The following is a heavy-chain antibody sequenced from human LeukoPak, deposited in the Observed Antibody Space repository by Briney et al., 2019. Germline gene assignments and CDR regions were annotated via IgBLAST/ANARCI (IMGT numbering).Heavy chain of an antibody. D-gene: IGHD3-3*01. CDR2: ISGSGGST. Sequence: GGSLRLSCAASGFTFSSYAMSWVRQAPGKGLEWVSAISGSGGSTYYADSVKGRFTISRDNSKNTLYLQVNSLRAEDTAVYYCANLHIFGVVIPGYWGQGTLVTVSS. CDR3: ANLHIFGVVIPGY. V-gene: IGHV3-23*01. CDR1: GFTFSSYA. J-gene: IGHJ4*02.